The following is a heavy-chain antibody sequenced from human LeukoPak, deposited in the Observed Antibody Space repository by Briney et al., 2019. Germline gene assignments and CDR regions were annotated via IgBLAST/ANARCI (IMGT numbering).Heavy chain of an antibody. Sequence: SETLSLTCTVSGGSISSSSYYWGWIRQPPGKGLEWIGSIYYSGSTYYNPSLKSRVTISVDTSKNQFSLKLSSVTAADTAVYYRARGGSSWYYFDYWGQGTLVTVSS. J-gene: IGHJ4*02. D-gene: IGHD6-13*01. CDR2: IYYSGST. CDR1: GGSISSSSYY. V-gene: IGHV4-39*01. CDR3: ARGGSSWYYFDY.